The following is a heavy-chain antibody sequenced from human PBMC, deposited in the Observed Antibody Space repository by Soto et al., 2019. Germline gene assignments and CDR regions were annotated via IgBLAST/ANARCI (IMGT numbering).Heavy chain of an antibody. J-gene: IGHJ3*01. Sequence: EVQLSQSGGGLVRPGGSLRLSCAGSGFTFDDYAINWVRQAPGKGLEWVSGISGSGNQIDYTDSVEGRFIISRDDCKNTVFLQMNGLSAEDTAVYFCAKNQDWNRPDPGAFDVWGQGTTVTVTS. V-gene: IGHV3-23*01. CDR2: ISGSGNQI. D-gene: IGHD1-1*01. CDR1: GFTFDDYA. CDR3: AKNQDWNRPDPGAFDV.